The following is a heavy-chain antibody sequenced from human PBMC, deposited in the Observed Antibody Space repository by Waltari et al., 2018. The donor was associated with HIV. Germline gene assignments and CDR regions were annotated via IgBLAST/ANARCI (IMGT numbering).Heavy chain of an antibody. V-gene: IGHV1-18*01. J-gene: IGHJ4*02. Sequence: QVQLVQSGAEMKKPGASVKVSCKASGYTFTSYGINWVRQAPGQGLEWMGWISAYNGNTDYAQKLQGRVTMTTDTSTSTAYMELRSLRSDDTAVYYCARDRTYYYAAGNYYRALGYWGQGTLVTVSS. D-gene: IGHD3-10*01. CDR3: ARDRTYYYAAGNYYRALGY. CDR2: ISAYNGNT. CDR1: GYTFTSYG.